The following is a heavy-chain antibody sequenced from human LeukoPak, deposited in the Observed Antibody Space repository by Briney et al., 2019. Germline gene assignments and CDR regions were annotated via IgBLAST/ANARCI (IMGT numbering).Heavy chain of an antibody. CDR2: IYYSGST. CDR1: GGSISSYY. Sequence: SETLSLTCTVSGGSISSYYWSWIRQPPGKGLEWIWYIYYSGSTNYNPSLKSRVTISVDTSKNQFSLKLSSVTAADTAVYYCARSLTGTTPSPWGQGTLVTVSS. CDR3: ARSLTGTTPSP. V-gene: IGHV4-59*01. J-gene: IGHJ5*02. D-gene: IGHD1-20*01.